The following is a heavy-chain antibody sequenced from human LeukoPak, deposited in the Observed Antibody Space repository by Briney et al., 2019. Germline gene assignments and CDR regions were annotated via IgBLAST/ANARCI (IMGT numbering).Heavy chain of an antibody. J-gene: IGHJ4*02. Sequence: GGSLRLSCAGSGFTFSSYTMNWVRQAPGKGLEWVSSITSSSRYIYYADSVKGRFTISRDNAKNSLYLQMSNLRAEDTAVYYCARDRGYGDYDGAYWGQGTLVTVSS. CDR3: ARDRGYGDYDGAY. D-gene: IGHD4-17*01. V-gene: IGHV3-21*01. CDR2: ITSSSRYI. CDR1: GFTFSSYT.